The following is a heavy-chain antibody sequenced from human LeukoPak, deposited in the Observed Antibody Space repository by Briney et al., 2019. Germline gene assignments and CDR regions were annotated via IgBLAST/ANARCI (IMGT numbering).Heavy chain of an antibody. V-gene: IGHV3-30*02. CDR1: GFTFSSYG. CDR2: IRYDELQD. J-gene: IGHJ4*02. CDR3: VRDFSNYVAFFDS. Sequence: GGSLRLSCAASGFTFSSYGMHWVRQAPGKGLEWVAFIRYDELQDYYADSVRGRFTISRDNSKSALYLQMGSLRPEDTAMYYCVRDFSNYVAFFDSWGQGVLVTVSS. D-gene: IGHD4-11*01.